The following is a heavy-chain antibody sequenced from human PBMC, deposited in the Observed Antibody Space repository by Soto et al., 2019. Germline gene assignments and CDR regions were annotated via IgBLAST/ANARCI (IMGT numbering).Heavy chain of an antibody. J-gene: IGHJ5*02. CDR1: GGTFSRYA. V-gene: IGHV1-69*13. D-gene: IGHD1-26*01. Sequence: WASVKVSCKASGGTFSRYAISWVRQAPGQGLEWMGGIIPIFGTANYAQKFQGRVTITADESTSTAYMELSSLRFEDTAVYYCARAIVGPTTTGWLDPCGQGTLVTVSS. CDR3: ARAIVGPTTTGWLDP. CDR2: IIPIFGTA.